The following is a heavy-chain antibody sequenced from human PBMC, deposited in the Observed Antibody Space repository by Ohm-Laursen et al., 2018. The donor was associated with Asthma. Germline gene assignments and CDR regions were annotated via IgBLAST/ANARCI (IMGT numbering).Heavy chain of an antibody. Sequence: SLRLSCAASGFTFSSYGMHWVRQAPGKGLEWVSSISSSSSYIYYADSVKGRFTISRDNAKNSLYLQMNSLRAEDTAVYYCARDYIAVAGYCGYWGQGTLVTVSS. CDR2: ISSSSSYI. J-gene: IGHJ4*02. CDR1: GFTFSSYG. V-gene: IGHV3-21*01. CDR3: ARDYIAVAGYCGY. D-gene: IGHD6-19*01.